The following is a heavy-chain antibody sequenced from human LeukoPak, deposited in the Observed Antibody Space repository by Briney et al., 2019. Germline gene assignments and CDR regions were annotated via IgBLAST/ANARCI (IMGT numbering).Heavy chain of an antibody. CDR1: GFTFSSYG. CDR2: ISGSGGST. D-gene: IGHD3-10*01. V-gene: IGHV3-23*01. Sequence: GGSLRLSCAASGFTFSSYGMSWVRQAPGKGLEWVSAISGSGGSTYYADSVKGRFTISRDNSKNTLYLQMNSLRAEDTAVYYCAKASSRGSGSYSYFDYWGQGTLVTVSS. CDR3: AKASSRGSGSYSYFDY. J-gene: IGHJ4*02.